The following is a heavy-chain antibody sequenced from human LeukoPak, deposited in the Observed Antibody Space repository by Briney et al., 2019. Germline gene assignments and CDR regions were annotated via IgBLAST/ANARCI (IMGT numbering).Heavy chain of an antibody. Sequence: SETLSLTCTVSGGSIRSSSYYWGWIRQPPGKGLEWIGSIYYSGSTYYNPSLKSRVTISVDTSKNQFSLKLCSVTAADTAVYYCARDSSGYSSLDYWGQGTLVTVSS. J-gene: IGHJ4*02. CDR3: ARDSSGYSSLDY. CDR2: IYYSGST. CDR1: GGSIRSSSYY. D-gene: IGHD3-22*01. V-gene: IGHV4-39*02.